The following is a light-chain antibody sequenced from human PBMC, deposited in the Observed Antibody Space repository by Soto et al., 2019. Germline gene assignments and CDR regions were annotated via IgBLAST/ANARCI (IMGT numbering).Light chain of an antibody. Sequence: DIRMTQSPSTLSASLGDRVTITWRASQSISSWLAWYQQKPGKAPTRLIYAVSSLQNGVPSRFSGTGYGTEFNLTISSLQTEDFATYYCLQHNTYPLSFGGGTKVDIK. CDR3: LQHNTYPLS. V-gene: IGKV1-5*01. CDR1: QSISSW. J-gene: IGKJ4*01. CDR2: AVS.